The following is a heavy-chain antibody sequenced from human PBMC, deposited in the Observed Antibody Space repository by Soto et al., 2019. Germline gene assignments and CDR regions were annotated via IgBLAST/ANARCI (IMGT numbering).Heavy chain of an antibody. CDR3: ARGLAAARTLYYYCGMDV. CDR1: GYTFTGYY. V-gene: IGHV1-2*02. Sequence: ASVKVSCKASGYTFTGYYMHWVRQAPGQGLEWMGWINPNSGGTNYAQKFQGRVTMARDTSISTAYMELSRLRSDDTAVYYCARGLAAARTLYYYCGMDVSGHGTTVPVSS. J-gene: IGHJ6*02. CDR2: INPNSGGT. D-gene: IGHD6-13*01.